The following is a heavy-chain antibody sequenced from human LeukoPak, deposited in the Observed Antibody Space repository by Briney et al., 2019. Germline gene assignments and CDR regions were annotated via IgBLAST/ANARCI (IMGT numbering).Heavy chain of an antibody. J-gene: IGHJ4*02. D-gene: IGHD4-17*01. V-gene: IGHV1-69*13. Sequence: GASVKVSCTASGGTFSSYAISWVRQAPGQGLEWMGGIIPIFGTANYAQKFQGRVTITADESTSTAYMELSSLRSEDTAVYYCARDRDGLNGDYDGFDYWGQGTLVTVTS. CDR1: GGTFSSYA. CDR3: ARDRDGLNGDYDGFDY. CDR2: IIPIFGTA.